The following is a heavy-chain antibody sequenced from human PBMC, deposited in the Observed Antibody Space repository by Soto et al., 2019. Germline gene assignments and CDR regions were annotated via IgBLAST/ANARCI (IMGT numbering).Heavy chain of an antibody. J-gene: IGHJ5*02. CDR1: GFTFSSYA. CDR2: ISGSGGST. CDR3: AKDLAYSSGWYYRWFDP. V-gene: IGHV3-23*01. Sequence: PGGSLRLSCAASGFTFSSYAMSWVRQAPGKGLEWVSAISGSGGSTYYADSVKGRFTISRDNSKNTLYLQMNSLRAEDTAVYYCAKDLAYSSGWYYRWFDPWGQGTLVTVSS. D-gene: IGHD6-19*01.